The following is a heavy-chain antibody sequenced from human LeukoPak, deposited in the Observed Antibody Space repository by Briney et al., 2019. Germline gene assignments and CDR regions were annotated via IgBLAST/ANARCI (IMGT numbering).Heavy chain of an antibody. J-gene: IGHJ4*02. CDR3: AKSPRIQLWLLDY. CDR2: ISGSGGST. Sequence: SGGSLRLSCAASGFTFSSYAMSWVRQAPGKGLEWVSAISGSGGSTYYADSVKGRFTISRDNSKNTLYLQMNSLRAEDTAVYYCAKSPRIQLWLLDYWGQGTLVTVSS. V-gene: IGHV3-23*01. CDR1: GFTFSSYA. D-gene: IGHD5-18*01.